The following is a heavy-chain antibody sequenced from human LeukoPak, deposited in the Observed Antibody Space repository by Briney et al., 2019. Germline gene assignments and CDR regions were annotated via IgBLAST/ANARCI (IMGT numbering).Heavy chain of an antibody. CDR1: GFTFSSYE. J-gene: IGHJ4*02. D-gene: IGHD3-22*01. Sequence: GGSLRLSCAASGFTFSSYEMNWVRQAPGKGLEWVSYISSSGSTIYYADSVKGRFTISRDNAKNSLYLQMNSLRAEDTAVYYCARESRDTHYYDGSGSDYWGQGTLVTVSS. CDR3: ARESRDTHYYDGSGSDY. CDR2: ISSSGSTI. V-gene: IGHV3-48*03.